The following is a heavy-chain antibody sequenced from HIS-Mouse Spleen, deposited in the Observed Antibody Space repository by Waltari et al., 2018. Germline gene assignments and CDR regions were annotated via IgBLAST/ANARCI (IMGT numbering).Heavy chain of an antibody. Sequence: QLQLQESGPGLVKPSETLSLTCTVSGGSISSSSYYWGWIRQPPGKGLEWIGRIYYSGGTYSNPSLKGRVTISVDPAKNQFSLKLSSVTAADTAVYYCAREIPYSSSWYDWYFDLWGRGTLVTVSS. CDR1: GGSISSSSYY. CDR2: IYYSGGT. J-gene: IGHJ2*01. V-gene: IGHV4-39*07. CDR3: AREIPYSSSWYDWYFDL. D-gene: IGHD6-13*01.